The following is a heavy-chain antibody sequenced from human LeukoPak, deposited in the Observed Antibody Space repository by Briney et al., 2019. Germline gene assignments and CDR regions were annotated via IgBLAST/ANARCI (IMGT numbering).Heavy chain of an antibody. D-gene: IGHD3-22*01. J-gene: IGHJ4*02. CDR3: AREFIYDSSGYFGY. Sequence: GGALRLSCAASGFTFSSYSMNWVRQAGGKGLEGVSSISSSSSYIYYADSVKGRFNISRDNAKNSLYLQMNSLRAEDTAVYYCAREFIYDSSGYFGYWGQGTLVTVSS. CDR2: ISSSSSYI. V-gene: IGHV3-21*01. CDR1: GFTFSSYS.